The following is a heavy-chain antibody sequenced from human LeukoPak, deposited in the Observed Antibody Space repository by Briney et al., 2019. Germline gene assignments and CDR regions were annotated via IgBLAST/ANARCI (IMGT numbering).Heavy chain of an antibody. CDR2: ISGSGDNT. D-gene: IGHD4-17*01. CDR3: ARGPVTDY. Sequence: PGGSLRLSCAASGFTFNTYAMSWARQAPGKGLEWVSSISGSGDNTYYADFVKGRFTISRDNSKNTQFLQMNSLRDEDTAVYYCARGPVTDYWGQGTLVTVSS. J-gene: IGHJ4*02. CDR1: GFTFNTYA. V-gene: IGHV3-23*01.